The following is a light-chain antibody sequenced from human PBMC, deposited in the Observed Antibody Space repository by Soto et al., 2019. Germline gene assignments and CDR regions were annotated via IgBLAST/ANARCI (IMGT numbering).Light chain of an antibody. CDR1: QDISNY. CDR3: QQYDNRPLT. Sequence: DIQMTQSPSSLSASVGDRVTITCQASQDISNYLNWYQQKPGKAPKLLIYDASNLETGVPSRFSGSGSGTDFTFTISSLQPEDSATDYCQQYDNRPLTFGGGTKVEIK. V-gene: IGKV1-33*01. CDR2: DAS. J-gene: IGKJ4*01.